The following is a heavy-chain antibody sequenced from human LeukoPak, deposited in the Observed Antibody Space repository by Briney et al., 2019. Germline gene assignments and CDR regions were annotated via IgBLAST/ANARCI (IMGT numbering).Heavy chain of an antibody. CDR2: ISSDGRST. V-gene: IGHV3-74*01. D-gene: IGHD3-10*01. CDR1: GFTFSNYW. CDR3: ARGLRGGFDP. J-gene: IGHJ5*02. Sequence: GGSLRLSCAASGFTFSNYWMYWVRQGPGKGLVWVSRISSDGRSTNYADSVKGRFTISRDNAKNTLFLQVNSLRVDDTAVYYCARGLRGGFDPWGQGTLVTVSS.